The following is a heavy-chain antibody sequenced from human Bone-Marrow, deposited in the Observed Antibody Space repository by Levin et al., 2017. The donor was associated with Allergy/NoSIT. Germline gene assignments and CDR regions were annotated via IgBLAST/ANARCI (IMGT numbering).Heavy chain of an antibody. CDR1: GDSVSSNTAA. CDR2: TYYRSQWHQ. V-gene: IGHV6-1*01. CDR3: ARDRDFDLLTGFSQFYFDY. Sequence: SETLSLTCAISGDSVSSNTAAWNWIRQSPSGGLEWLGRTYYRSQWHQDYADSLEGRIIINSDTSKNQFSLHLNSVTPDDTAVYYCARDRDFDLLTGFSQFYFDYWGQGTLVTVSS. D-gene: IGHD3-9*01. J-gene: IGHJ4*02.